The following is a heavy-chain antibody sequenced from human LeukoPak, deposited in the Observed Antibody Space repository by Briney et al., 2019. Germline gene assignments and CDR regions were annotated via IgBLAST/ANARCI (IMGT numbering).Heavy chain of an antibody. D-gene: IGHD4-23*01. CDR3: ARVTVVTGNDY. J-gene: IGHJ4*02. CDR1: GFTFSSYG. V-gene: IGHV3-30*03. Sequence: PGGSLRLSCAASGFTFSSYGMHWVRQAPGKGLEWVAVISYDGSNKYYADSVKGRFTISRDNSKNTLYLQMNSLRAEDTAVYYCARVTVVTGNDYWGQGTLVTVSS. CDR2: ISYDGSNK.